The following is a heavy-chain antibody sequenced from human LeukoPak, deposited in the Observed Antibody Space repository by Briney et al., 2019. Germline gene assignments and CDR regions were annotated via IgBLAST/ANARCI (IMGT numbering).Heavy chain of an antibody. J-gene: IGHJ6*02. CDR2: ISSNGGST. Sequence: PGGSLRLSCAASGFTFSSYAMHWVRQAPGKGLEYVSAISSNGGSTYYANSVKGRFTISRDNSKNTLYLQMGSLRAEDMAVYYCARVMGFLVPAAIPYGMDVWGQGTTVTVSS. CDR3: ARVMGFLVPAAIPYGMDV. V-gene: IGHV3-64*01. CDR1: GFTFSSYA. D-gene: IGHD2-2*01.